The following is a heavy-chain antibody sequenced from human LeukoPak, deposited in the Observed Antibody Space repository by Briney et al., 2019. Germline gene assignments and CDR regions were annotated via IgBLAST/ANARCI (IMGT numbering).Heavy chain of an antibody. CDR3: EKRVLYSNCGTDY. Sequence: GGSLRLSCAASGFTFRSYAMSWVRQAPGKGLEWVSGISGSGGSTYYADSVKGRFTISRDNSKNTLYLQMNSLRAEDTAVYYCEKRVLYSNCGTDYWGQGTLVTVSS. D-gene: IGHD6-13*01. V-gene: IGHV3-23*01. CDR1: GFTFRSYA. J-gene: IGHJ4*02. CDR2: ISGSGGST.